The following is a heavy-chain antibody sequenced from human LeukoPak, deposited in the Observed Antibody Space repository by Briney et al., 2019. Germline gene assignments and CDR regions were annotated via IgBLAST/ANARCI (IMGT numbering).Heavy chain of an antibody. D-gene: IGHD2-2*01. J-gene: IGHJ4*02. V-gene: IGHV3-15*01. CDR1: GFSFSHAW. Sequence: PGGSLRLSCVASGFSFSHAWMSWVRQAPGKGLEWVGHIKFQHSGGATDYAAPVKGRFTISRDDSRNTVYLQMNSLRAEDTAVYYCAIAGRSTTMGLDLFDYWGQGTLVTVSS. CDR3: AIAGRSTTMGLDLFDY. CDR2: IKFQHSGGAT.